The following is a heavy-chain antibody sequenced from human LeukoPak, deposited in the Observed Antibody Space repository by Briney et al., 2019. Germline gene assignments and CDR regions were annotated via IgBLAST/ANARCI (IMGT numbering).Heavy chain of an antibody. CDR3: ARERPLLQPKSSPFDP. V-gene: IGHV7-4-1*02. Sequence: GASVKVSCKASGYTFTGYYMHWVRQAPGQGLEWMGWINTNTGNPTYAQGFTGRFVFSLDTSVSTAYLQISSLKAEDTAVYYCARERPLLQPKSSPFDPWGQGTLVTVSS. J-gene: IGHJ5*02. CDR2: INTNTGNP. D-gene: IGHD1-1*01. CDR1: GYTFTGYY.